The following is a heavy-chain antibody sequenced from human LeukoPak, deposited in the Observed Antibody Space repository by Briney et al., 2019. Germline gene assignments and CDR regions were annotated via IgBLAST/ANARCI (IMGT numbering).Heavy chain of an antibody. J-gene: IGHJ4*02. Sequence: GGSLRLSRAASGFTFSNAWMNWVRQAPGKGLEWVGRIKSKTDGGTTDYAAPVKGRFTISRDDSKNTLYLQMNSLKTEDTAVYYCTTDLLHIAAAARDYWGQGTLVTVSS. CDR1: GFTFSNAW. D-gene: IGHD6-13*01. CDR3: TTDLLHIAAAARDY. V-gene: IGHV3-15*07. CDR2: IKSKTDGGTT.